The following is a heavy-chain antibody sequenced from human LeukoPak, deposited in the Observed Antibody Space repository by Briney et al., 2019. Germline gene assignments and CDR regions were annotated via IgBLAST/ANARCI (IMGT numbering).Heavy chain of an antibody. V-gene: IGHV4-59*01. J-gene: IGHJ4*02. Sequence: SETLSLTCSVSGGSISTYYWSWIRQPPGKGLEWVGYIYYSGSTNYNPSLKSRVTISLDTSKNQFSLKLSSVTTADTAVYYCARGVDYGDFLPLIRYYFDYWGQGTPVTVSS. CDR1: GGSISTYY. CDR2: IYYSGST. CDR3: ARGVDYGDFLPLIRYYFDY. D-gene: IGHD4-17*01.